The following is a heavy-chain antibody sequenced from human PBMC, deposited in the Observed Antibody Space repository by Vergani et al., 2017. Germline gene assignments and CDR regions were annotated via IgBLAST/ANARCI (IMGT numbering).Heavy chain of an antibody. Sequence: QVQLVQSGAEVKKPGASVTVPCKASGYPFTNYGISWVRQAPGQGLEWMGWISGYNGNTNYAQKLQGRVTMTTDTSTSTAYMELRSLRFDDTAVYYCARDGMATINWIDYWGQGTLVSVSS. V-gene: IGHV1-18*01. D-gene: IGHD5-24*01. CDR1: GYPFTNYG. J-gene: IGHJ4*02. CDR3: ARDGMATINWIDY. CDR2: ISGYNGNT.